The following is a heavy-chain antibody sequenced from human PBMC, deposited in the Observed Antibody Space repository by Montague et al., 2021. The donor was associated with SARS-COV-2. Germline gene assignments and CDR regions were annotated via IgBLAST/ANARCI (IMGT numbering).Heavy chain of an antibody. J-gene: IGHJ5*02. Sequence: SETLSLTCAVYGGSFNDYYWTWVRQPPGKGLEWIGEITHSGNIKYNPSLQNRVTMSVDKSKNQFSLKLTSATAADTAVYYCARHGDRAEGRLSWFDPWGQGTLVTVSS. V-gene: IGHV4-34*01. D-gene: IGHD3-3*01. CDR3: ARHGDRAEGRLSWFDP. CDR1: GGSFNDYY. CDR2: ITHSGNI.